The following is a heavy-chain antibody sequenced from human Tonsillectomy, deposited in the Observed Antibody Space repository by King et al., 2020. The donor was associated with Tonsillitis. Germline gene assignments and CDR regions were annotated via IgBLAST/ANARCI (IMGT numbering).Heavy chain of an antibody. CDR3: TSVTWNGRFDY. D-gene: IGHD3-3*01. Sequence: VQLVESGGGLVEPGGSLRLSCAVSGFTFSDAWMSWVRQAPGKGLEWVGRINSKSGGGTADYAAPVRGTFTISRDDSKNTLYLQMNGLKTEDTAVYYCTSVTWNGRFDYWGQGAVVTVSS. CDR2: INSKSGGGTA. CDR1: GFTFSDAW. V-gene: IGHV3-15*01. J-gene: IGHJ4*02.